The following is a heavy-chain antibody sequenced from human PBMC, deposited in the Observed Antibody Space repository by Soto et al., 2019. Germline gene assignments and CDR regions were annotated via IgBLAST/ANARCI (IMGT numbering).Heavy chain of an antibody. CDR3: ARGYPLLTQAPAEYFQH. D-gene: IGHD3-10*01. CDR1: GYTFTSYG. J-gene: IGHJ1*01. CDR2: ISAYNGNT. Sequence: ASVKVSCKASGYTFTSYGISWVRQAPGQGLEWMGWISAYNGNTNYAQKLQGRVTMTTDTSTSTAYMELRSLRSDDTAVYYCARGYPLLTQAPAEYFQHWGQGTLVTVSS. V-gene: IGHV1-18*04.